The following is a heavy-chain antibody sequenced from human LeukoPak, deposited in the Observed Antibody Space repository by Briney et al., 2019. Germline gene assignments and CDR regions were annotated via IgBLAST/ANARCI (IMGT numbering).Heavy chain of an antibody. Sequence: ASVKVSCKASGYTFTSYDINWVRQATGQGLKWMGWMNPNSGNTGYAQKFQGRVTMTRNTSISTAYMELSSLRSEDTAVYYCARGLTAARRYYFDYWGQGTLVTVSS. D-gene: IGHD6-6*01. J-gene: IGHJ4*02. CDR2: MNPNSGNT. V-gene: IGHV1-8*01. CDR3: ARGLTAARRYYFDY. CDR1: GYTFTSYD.